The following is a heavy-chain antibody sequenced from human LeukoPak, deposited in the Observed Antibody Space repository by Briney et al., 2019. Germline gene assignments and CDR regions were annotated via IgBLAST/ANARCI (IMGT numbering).Heavy chain of an antibody. CDR2: INTDGSSI. V-gene: IGHV3-74*01. CDR3: ARAGSGSFDY. Sequence: GGSLRLSCAASGFTLSRYWMHWVRHAPGKGLVWVSRINTDGSSIRHADSVKGRFTISRDDAKNTLYLQMSSLRAEDTAVYYCARAGSGSFDYWGQGTLVTVSS. CDR1: GFTLSRYW. J-gene: IGHJ4*02.